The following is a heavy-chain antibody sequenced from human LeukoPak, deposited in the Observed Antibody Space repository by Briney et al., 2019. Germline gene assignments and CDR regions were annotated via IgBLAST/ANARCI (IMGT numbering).Heavy chain of an antibody. D-gene: IGHD5/OR15-5a*01. CDR2: ISAYSGYT. V-gene: IGHV1-18*01. CDR1: GYTFTNYV. Sequence: GASVKVSCKASGYTFTNYVISCVRQAPEQGLEWMGWISAYSGYTHYAQKIQGRVTVTTEASTSTAYMELRSLTSYDTAVYYCARDAVSTTTAGGIDYWGQGTLVTVSS. J-gene: IGHJ4*02. CDR3: ARDAVSTTTAGGIDY.